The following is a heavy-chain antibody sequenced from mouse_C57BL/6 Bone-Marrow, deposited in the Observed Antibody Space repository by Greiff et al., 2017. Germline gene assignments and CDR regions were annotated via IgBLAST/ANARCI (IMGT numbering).Heavy chain of an antibody. CDR3: ARYYYGSSRGFDY. CDR2: INPSTGGT. V-gene: IGHV1-42*01. CDR1: GYSFTGYY. J-gene: IGHJ2*01. D-gene: IGHD1-1*01. Sequence: VQLQQSGPELVKPGASVKISCKASGYSFTGYYMNWVKQSPEKSLEWIGEINPSTGGTTYNQKFKAKATLTVDKASSTAYMQLKSLTSEDSAVYYCARYYYGSSRGFDYWGQGTTLTVSS.